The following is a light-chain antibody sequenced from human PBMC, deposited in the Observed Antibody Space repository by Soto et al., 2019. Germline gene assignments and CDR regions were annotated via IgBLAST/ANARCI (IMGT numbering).Light chain of an antibody. CDR2: EVT. J-gene: IGLJ1*01. Sequence: QSALTQPPSASGSPGQSVTISCTGTSNDVGGYDYVSWYQQHPGTAPKLIIYEVTKRPSGVPDRFSGSKSGNAASLTVSGLQAEDEADYYCSSFAGSNKRYVFGTGTKLTVL. CDR3: SSFAGSNKRYV. CDR1: SNDVGGYDY. V-gene: IGLV2-8*01.